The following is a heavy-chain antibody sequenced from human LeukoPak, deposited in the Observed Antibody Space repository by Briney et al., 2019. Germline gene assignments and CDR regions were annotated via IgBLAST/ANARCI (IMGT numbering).Heavy chain of an antibody. J-gene: IGHJ5*02. V-gene: IGHV4-61*02. CDR2: IYTSGST. Sequence: PSETLSLTCTVSGGSISSGSYYWSWIRQPAGKGLEWIGRIYTSGSTYCNPSLKSRVTISVDTSKNQFSLKLSSVTAADTAVYYCARPQYSSGWYWFDPWGQGTLVTVSS. CDR3: ARPQYSSGWYWFDP. CDR1: GGSISSGSYY. D-gene: IGHD6-19*01.